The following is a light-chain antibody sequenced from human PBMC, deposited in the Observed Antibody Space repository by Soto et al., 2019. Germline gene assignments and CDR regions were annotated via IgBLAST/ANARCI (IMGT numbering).Light chain of an antibody. V-gene: IGLV2-14*01. Sequence: QSVLTQPASVSGSPGQSITISCTGTSSDVAGYNYVSWYQQYPGKAPKLMIYEVSNRPSGVSNRFSGSKSGNTAYLTISGLQAEDEAAYYCSSYTSSILVFGGGTKVTVL. J-gene: IGLJ3*02. CDR1: SSDVAGYNY. CDR3: SSYTSSILV. CDR2: EVS.